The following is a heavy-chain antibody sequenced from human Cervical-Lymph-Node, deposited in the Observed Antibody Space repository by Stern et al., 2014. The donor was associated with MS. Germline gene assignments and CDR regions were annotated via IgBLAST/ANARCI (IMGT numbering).Heavy chain of an antibody. CDR3: VRAGIRKRYDF. Sequence: VQLLQSGAAVKQPGASLKLSCKASGYTFGTYGITWVRQAPGQGLEWMGWRAVNNGDTVYAQSRQGRVTMTTETSTSTAYMELRSLRSDGTAVYYCVRAGIRKRYDFWGQGTLVTVSA. CDR1: GYTFGTYG. CDR2: RAVNNGDT. V-gene: IGHV1-18*01. J-gene: IGHJ4*02. D-gene: IGHD3-10*01.